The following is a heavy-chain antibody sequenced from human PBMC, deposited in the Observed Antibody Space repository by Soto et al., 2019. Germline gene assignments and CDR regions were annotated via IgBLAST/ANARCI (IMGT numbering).Heavy chain of an antibody. CDR1: GGSVSSGNYY. Sequence: QVQLQESGPGLVKPSETLSLTCAVSGGSVSSGNYYWSWIRQPPGKRLEWIGYLYYSGSTKYNPSLKSRVTISVDTSKNQLSLKLSSVTAADTAVYHCARALGRGWLQPFDNWGQGTLVTVSS. V-gene: IGHV4-61*01. D-gene: IGHD5-12*01. CDR2: LYYSGST. CDR3: ARALGRGWLQPFDN. J-gene: IGHJ4*02.